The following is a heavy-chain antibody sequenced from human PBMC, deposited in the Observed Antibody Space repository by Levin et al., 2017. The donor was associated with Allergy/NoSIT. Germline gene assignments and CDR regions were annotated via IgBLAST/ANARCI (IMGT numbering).Heavy chain of an antibody. CDR2: ISGSGGST. Sequence: PGGSLRLSCAASGFTFSSYAMNWARQAPGRGLEWIPAISGSGGSTFYADSVKGRFTISRDNSKNTLYLQMNSLRAEDTAVYYCAKGRCSGGYMAEYWGQGTLVTVSS. J-gene: IGHJ4*02. D-gene: IGHD6-19*01. CDR1: GFTFSSYA. CDR3: AKGRCSGGYMAEY. V-gene: IGHV3-23*01.